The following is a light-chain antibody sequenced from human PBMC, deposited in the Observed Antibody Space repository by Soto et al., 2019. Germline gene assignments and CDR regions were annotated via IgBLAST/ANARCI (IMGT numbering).Light chain of an antibody. J-gene: IGKJ4*01. CDR2: AAS. Sequence: DIQMTQSPSSLSASVGDRVTITCRASQSISTYFNWYQQKPGKVHKLLIYAASSLQSGVPSGFSGSASRTDYTLATIFLQAEVYPTYYCQPTHTMFTFCGGTTVDFK. CDR1: QSISTY. V-gene: IGKV1-39*01. CDR3: QPTHTMFT.